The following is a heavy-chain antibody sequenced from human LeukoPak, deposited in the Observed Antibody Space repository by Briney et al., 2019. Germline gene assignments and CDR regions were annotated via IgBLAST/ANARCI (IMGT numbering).Heavy chain of an antibody. V-gene: IGHV1-69*04. CDR3: ARDGEMATIYFDY. J-gene: IGHJ4*02. Sequence: SVKVSCKASGYTFTSFGISWVRQAPGQGLEWMGTIIPIVSIANYAQNLQGRVTISADKSTSTAYMELSSLRSEDTAVYYCARDGEMATIYFDYWGQGTLVTVSS. D-gene: IGHD5-24*01. CDR2: IIPIVSIA. CDR1: GYTFTSFG.